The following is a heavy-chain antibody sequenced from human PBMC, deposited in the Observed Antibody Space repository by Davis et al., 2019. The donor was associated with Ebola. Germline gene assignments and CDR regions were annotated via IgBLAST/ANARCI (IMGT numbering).Heavy chain of an antibody. V-gene: IGHV4-30-4*07. J-gene: IGHJ5*02. CDR3: ARVPYSNYRDNWFDP. Sequence: SQTLSLTCAVSGGFVSSGGYSWSWIRQPPGKGLEWIGYYYYTGSTYYNPSLKSRVTISVDTSKNQFSLKLSSVTAADTAVYYCARVPYSNYRDNWFDPWGQGTLVTVSS. CDR1: GGFVSSGGYS. D-gene: IGHD4-11*01. CDR2: YYYTGST.